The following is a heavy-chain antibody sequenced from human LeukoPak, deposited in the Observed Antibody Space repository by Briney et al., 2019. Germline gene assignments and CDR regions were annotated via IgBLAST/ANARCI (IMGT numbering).Heavy chain of an antibody. Sequence: GGSLRLSCAASGFTFSSYAMSWVRQAPGKGLEWVSAISGSGGSTYHADSVKGRFTISRDNSKNTLYLQMNSLRAEDTAVYYCAKESYYYGSGSYYNRAYGMDVWGQGTTVTVSS. J-gene: IGHJ6*02. CDR1: GFTFSSYA. V-gene: IGHV3-23*01. CDR3: AKESYYYGSGSYYNRAYGMDV. CDR2: ISGSGGST. D-gene: IGHD3-10*01.